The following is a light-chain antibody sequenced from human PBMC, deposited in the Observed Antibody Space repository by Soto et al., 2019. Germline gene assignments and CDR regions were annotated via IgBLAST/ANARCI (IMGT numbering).Light chain of an antibody. Sequence: AIRMIQSPSSLSASTGDRVTITCRASQGISSYLAWYQQKPGKAPKLRIYAASTLQSRVPSKFSGSGSGTDFTLTTTCLPSEDFATYYYQQYYRTLKTFGQGTKVDIK. CDR2: AAS. CDR1: QGISSY. CDR3: QQYYRTLKT. V-gene: IGKV1-8*01. J-gene: IGKJ1*01.